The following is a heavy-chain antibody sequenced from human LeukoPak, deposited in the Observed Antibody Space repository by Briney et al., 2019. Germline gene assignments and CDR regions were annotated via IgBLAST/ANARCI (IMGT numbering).Heavy chain of an antibody. Sequence: KSGGSLRLSCAASGFTFSSYSMNWVRQAPGKSLEWVASINTDSTYICYADSMKGRFTISRDNAKNSLYLQMNSLRAEDTAVYYCARGFFYGDPFFDYWGQGSLVTVSS. V-gene: IGHV3-21*06. J-gene: IGHJ4*02. D-gene: IGHD2/OR15-2a*01. CDR3: ARGFFYGDPFFDY. CDR2: INTDSTYI. CDR1: GFTFSSYS.